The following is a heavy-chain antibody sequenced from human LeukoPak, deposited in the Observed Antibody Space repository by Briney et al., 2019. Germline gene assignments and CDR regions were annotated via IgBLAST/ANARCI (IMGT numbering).Heavy chain of an antibody. CDR1: GCSISRYY. Sequence: SEALSLTCTVSGCSISRYYLIWIRQPAGKGLQWIGRMYPSGSTNYSPSLKSRVTMSVDTSKNQFSLRLSSVTAADTAIDYCARGISGSGSNGHFDYGGRGILVSVFS. D-gene: IGHD3-10*01. CDR2: MYPSGST. J-gene: IGHJ4*02. CDR3: ARGISGSGSNGHFDY. V-gene: IGHV4-4*07.